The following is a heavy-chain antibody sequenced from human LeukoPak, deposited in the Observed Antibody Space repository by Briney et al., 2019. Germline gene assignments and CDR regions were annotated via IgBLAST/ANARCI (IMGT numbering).Heavy chain of an antibody. V-gene: IGHV1-69*05. CDR1: GGTFSSYA. CDR3: AGSMLPNYYFDY. D-gene: IGHD2-8*01. Sequence: SVKVSCKASGGTFSSYAISWVRQAPGQGLEWMGGIIPIFGTANYAQKFQGRVTNTTDESTSTAYMELSSLRSEDTAVYYCAGSMLPNYYFDYWGQGTLVTVSS. CDR2: IIPIFGTA. J-gene: IGHJ4*02.